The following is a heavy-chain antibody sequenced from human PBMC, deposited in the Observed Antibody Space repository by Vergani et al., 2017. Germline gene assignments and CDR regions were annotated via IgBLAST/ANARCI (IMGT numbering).Heavy chain of an antibody. Sequence: EVQLLESGGGLVQPGGSLRLSCAASGFTFSSYAMSWVRQAPGKGLEWVSAISGSGGSTYYADSVKGRFTISRDNSKNTLYLQMNSLRAEDTAVYYCAKAPRITFGGVISYYFDYWGQGTLVTVSS. CDR1: GFTFSSYA. CDR2: ISGSGGST. D-gene: IGHD3-16*02. V-gene: IGHV3-23*01. CDR3: AKAPRITFGGVISYYFDY. J-gene: IGHJ4*02.